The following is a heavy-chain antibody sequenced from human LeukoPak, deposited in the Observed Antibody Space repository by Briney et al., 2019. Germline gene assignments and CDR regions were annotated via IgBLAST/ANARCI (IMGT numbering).Heavy chain of an antibody. CDR1: GFAFSSYE. V-gene: IGHV3-48*03. CDR3: ARDSSGWLYYFDY. J-gene: IGHJ4*02. CDR2: ISSSGSTI. D-gene: IGHD6-19*01. Sequence: PGGSLRLSCAASGFAFSSYEMNWVRQAPGKGLEWVSYISSSGSTIYYADSVKGRFTISRDNAKNALYLQMNSLRAEDTAVYYCARDSSGWLYYFDYWGQGTLVTVSS.